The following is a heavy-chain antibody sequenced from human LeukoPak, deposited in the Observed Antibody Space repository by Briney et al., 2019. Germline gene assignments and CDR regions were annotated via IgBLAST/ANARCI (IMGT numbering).Heavy chain of an antibody. V-gene: IGHV3-7*01. CDR3: ARVGEYDSFDY. CDR2: IKQDGSER. J-gene: IGHJ4*02. D-gene: IGHD2/OR15-2a*01. CDR1: GFTFSLYR. Sequence: GGSLRLSCVTSGFTFSLYRMSWVRQAPGKGLEWLTNIKQDGSEREYVDSVKGRFTVSRDNAKNSLYLEMNNLRAEDTAVYYCARVGEYDSFDYWGQGTLVTVSS.